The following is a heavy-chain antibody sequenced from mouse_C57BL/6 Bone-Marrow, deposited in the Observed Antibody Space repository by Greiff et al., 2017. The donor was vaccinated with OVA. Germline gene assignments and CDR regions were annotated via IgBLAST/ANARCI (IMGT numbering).Heavy chain of an antibody. J-gene: IGHJ2*01. D-gene: IGHD2-3*01. V-gene: IGHV1-4*01. Sequence: VKLQESGAELASPGASVKMSCKASGYTFTRYTMHWVKQRPGQGLEWIGYINPSSGYTKYNQKFKDKATLTADKSSSTAYMQLGSLTSEDSAVYYCARRDGYYVDYWGKGTTLTVSS. CDR2: INPSSGYT. CDR3: ARRDGYYVDY. CDR1: GYTFTRYT.